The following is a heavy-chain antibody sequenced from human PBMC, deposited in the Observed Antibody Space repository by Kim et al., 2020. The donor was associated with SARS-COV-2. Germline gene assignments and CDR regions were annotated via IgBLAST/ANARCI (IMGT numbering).Heavy chain of an antibody. V-gene: IGHV3-53*01. CDR1: GFTVSSNY. CDR3: ARESWGYYYDSSGLVSDAFDI. Sequence: GGSLRLSCAASGFTVSSNYMSWVRQAPGKGLEWVSVIYSGGSTYYADSVKGRFTISRDNSKNTLYLQMNSLRAEDTAVYYCARESWGYYYDSSGLVSDAFDIWGQGTMVTVSS. CDR2: IYSGGST. J-gene: IGHJ3*02. D-gene: IGHD3-22*01.